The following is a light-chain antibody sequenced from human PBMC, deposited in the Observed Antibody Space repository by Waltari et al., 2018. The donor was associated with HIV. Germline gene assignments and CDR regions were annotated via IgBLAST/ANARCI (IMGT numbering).Light chain of an antibody. J-gene: IGLJ2*01. CDR2: EGS. CDR1: SSDVGSYNL. V-gene: IGLV2-23*01. Sequence: QSALTQPASVSGSPGQSITISCTGTSSDVGSYNLASWYQQHPGKAPKLMIYEGSKRPSGVSNRFSGSKSGNTASLTISGLQAEDEADYYCCSYAGSRGVVFGGGTKLTVL. CDR3: CSYAGSRGVV.